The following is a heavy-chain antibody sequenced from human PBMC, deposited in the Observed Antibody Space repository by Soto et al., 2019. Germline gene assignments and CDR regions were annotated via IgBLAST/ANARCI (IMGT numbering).Heavy chain of an antibody. Sequence: QVQLQESGPGLVKPSGTLSLTCAVSGVSISIPNWWAWVRQAPGKGLEWIGEIDHSGTTNYNPSLNRCVTISLDRSKNQFSLRLTSVAAADTAVYFCARGKFYAFDIWGQGTMVTVSS. CDR3: ARGKFYAFDI. J-gene: IGHJ3*02. CDR1: GVSISIPNW. CDR2: IDHSGTT. V-gene: IGHV4-4*02.